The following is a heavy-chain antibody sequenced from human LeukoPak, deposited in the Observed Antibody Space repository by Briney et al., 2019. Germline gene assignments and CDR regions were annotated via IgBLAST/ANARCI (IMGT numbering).Heavy chain of an antibody. D-gene: IGHD3-3*01. J-gene: IGHJ4*02. CDR2: IYIGGDT. CDR1: GFTFSSYA. Sequence: PAGSLRLSCAASGFTFSSYAMGWVRQAPGKGLEWVSTIYIGGDTYYADSVNGRITISRDNSKRTLYLQMNGLRAEDTAVYFGAKVSSDDFWSAYPFDSWGQGTLVTVSS. CDR3: AKVSSDDFWSAYPFDS. V-gene: IGHV3-23*01.